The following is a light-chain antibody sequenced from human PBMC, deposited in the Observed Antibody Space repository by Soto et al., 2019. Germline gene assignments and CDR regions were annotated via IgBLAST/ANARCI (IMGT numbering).Light chain of an antibody. Sequence: DIQMTQSPSTLSASVGDRVTITCRASQSISSWLAWYQQKPGKAPKLLIYKASSLESGVPSRFSGSGSGTEFTLPISRLKPDEFVIYYCQQYKYDSLPFGPGTILDIK. J-gene: IGKJ3*01. CDR3: QQYKYDSLP. V-gene: IGKV1-5*03. CDR1: QSISSW. CDR2: KAS.